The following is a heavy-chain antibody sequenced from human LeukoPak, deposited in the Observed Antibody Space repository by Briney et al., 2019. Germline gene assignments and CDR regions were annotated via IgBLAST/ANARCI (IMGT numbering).Heavy chain of an antibody. Sequence: GGSLRLSCAASGLTVSSNYMSWVRQAPGKGLEWVSVIYSGGSTYDADSVKGRFTITRDNSKNTLYLQVNRLRAEDTAVYYCARVIAARERAWFGELRLYYYSYIDVWGKGTTVTISS. CDR2: IYSGGST. J-gene: IGHJ6*03. D-gene: IGHD3-10*01. CDR3: ARVIAARERAWFGELRLYYYSYIDV. CDR1: GLTVSSNY. V-gene: IGHV3-66*01.